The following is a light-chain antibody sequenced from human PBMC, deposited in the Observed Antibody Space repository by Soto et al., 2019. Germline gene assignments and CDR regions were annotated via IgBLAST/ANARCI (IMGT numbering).Light chain of an antibody. CDR1: SSDVGSYNL. CDR2: EGS. V-gene: IGLV2-23*01. CDR3: CSYAGSSTPYV. J-gene: IGLJ1*01. Sequence: QSALTQPASVSGSPGQSITISCTGTSSDVGSYNLVSWYQQHPGKAPKLMIYEGSKRPSGVSNRSSGSKSGNTASLTISGLQAEDEADYYCCSYAGSSTPYVFGTGTKSPS.